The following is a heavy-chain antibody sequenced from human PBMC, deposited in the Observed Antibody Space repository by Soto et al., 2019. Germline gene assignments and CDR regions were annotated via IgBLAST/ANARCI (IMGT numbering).Heavy chain of an antibody. Sequence: EVQLLESGGGLVQPGGSLRLSCAASGFTFSSYAMSWVRQAPGKGLEWVSAISGSGGSTYYADSVKGRFTISRDNSKNTQYLQMNSLRAEDTAVYYCAKDPFRGYSSSFRWFDPWGQGTLVTVSS. CDR3: AKDPFRGYSSSFRWFDP. D-gene: IGHD6-13*01. J-gene: IGHJ5*02. V-gene: IGHV3-23*01. CDR1: GFTFSSYA. CDR2: ISGSGGST.